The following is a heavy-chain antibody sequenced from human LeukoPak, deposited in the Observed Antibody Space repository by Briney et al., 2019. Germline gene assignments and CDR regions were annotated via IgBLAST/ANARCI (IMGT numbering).Heavy chain of an antibody. J-gene: IGHJ4*02. CDR1: GFTFSSYA. V-gene: IGHV3-30-3*01. D-gene: IGHD2-2*01. CDR2: ISYDGSNK. Sequence: GGSLRLSCAASGFTFSSYAMHWVRQAPGKGLEWVAVISYDGSNKYYADSVKGRFTISRDNSKNTLYLQMNSLRAEDTAVYYCARDPIDIVVVPAAMCDYWGQGTLVTVSS. CDR3: ARDPIDIVVVPAAMCDY.